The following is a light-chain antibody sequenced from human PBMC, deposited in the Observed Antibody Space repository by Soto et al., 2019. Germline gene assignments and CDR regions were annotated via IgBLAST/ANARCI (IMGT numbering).Light chain of an antibody. J-gene: IGKJ1*01. Sequence: IKLTQSPSSLSASVGDRVNITCRASQSISSWLAWYQQKPGRDPKLLIYDASTLESGVPSRFSGSGSGTEFNLTISRLQTDDFATYECQQYNTYTWTFGQGTKVDTK. CDR2: DAS. CDR3: QQYNTYTWT. V-gene: IGKV1-5*01. CDR1: QSISSW.